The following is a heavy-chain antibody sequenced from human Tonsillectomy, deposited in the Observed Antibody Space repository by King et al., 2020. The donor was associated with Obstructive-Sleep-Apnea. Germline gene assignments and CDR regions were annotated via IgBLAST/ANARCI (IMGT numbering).Heavy chain of an antibody. CDR2: ISGSGGST. V-gene: IGHV3-23*04. Sequence: VQLVESGGGLVQPGGSLRLSCAASGFTFSSYAMSWVRQAPGKGLEWVSAISGSGGSTYYADSVKGRFTISRDNSKNTLYLQMNSLRAEDTAVYYCAKGSIVVVVAATNWYFDLWGRGTLVTVSS. CDR3: AKGSIVVVVAATNWYFDL. J-gene: IGHJ2*01. CDR1: GFTFSSYA. D-gene: IGHD2-15*01.